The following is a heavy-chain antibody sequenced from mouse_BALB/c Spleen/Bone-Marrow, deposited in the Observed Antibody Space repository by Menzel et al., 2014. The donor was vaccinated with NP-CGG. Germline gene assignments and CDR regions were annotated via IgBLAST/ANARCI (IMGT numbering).Heavy chain of an antibody. D-gene: IGHD4-1*01. CDR3: TRGGNWDDLDY. CDR1: GFTFRSFG. J-gene: IGHJ2*01. Sequence: EVQLVESGGGLVQPGVSRNLSCPASGFTFRSFGLHWLRQAPETGLYWVAYISSGSSTIFYADTVKGRFTVSRDNPKNTLFLKMTSLRSEDTAMYYCTRGGNWDDLDYWGQGTTLTVSS. V-gene: IGHV5-17*02. CDR2: ISSGSSTI.